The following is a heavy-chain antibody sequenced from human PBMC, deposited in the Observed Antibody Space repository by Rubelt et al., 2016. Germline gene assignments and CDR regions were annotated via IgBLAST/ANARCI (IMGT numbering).Heavy chain of an antibody. J-gene: IGHJ3*02. V-gene: IGHV3-7*01. CDR1: GFTFSSYW. D-gene: IGHD2-2*02. CDR2: IKQDGSEK. Sequence: EVQLVESGGGLVQPGGSLRLSCAASGFTFSSYWMSWVRQAPGKGLEWVANIKQDGSEKYYVDSVKGRFTISRDNAKNSLYLQMNSLRADDTAVYYCARGKCSSTSCYRIDAFDIWGQGTMVTVSS. CDR3: ARGKCSSTSCYRIDAFDI.